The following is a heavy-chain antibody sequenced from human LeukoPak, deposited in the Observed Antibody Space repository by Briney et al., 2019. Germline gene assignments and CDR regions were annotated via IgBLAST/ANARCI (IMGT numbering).Heavy chain of an antibody. CDR1: GGSFSGYY. CDR2: IDHSGST. V-gene: IGHV4-34*01. CDR3: ARGGWFDP. J-gene: IGHJ5*02. Sequence: SETLSLTCAVYGGSFSGYYWSWIRQPPGKGLEWIGEIDHSGSTNYNPSLKSRVTISVDTSKNQFSLKLSSVTAADTAVYYCARGGWFDPWGQGTLVTVSS.